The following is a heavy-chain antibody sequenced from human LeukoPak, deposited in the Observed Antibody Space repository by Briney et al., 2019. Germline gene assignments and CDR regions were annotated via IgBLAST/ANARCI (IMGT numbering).Heavy chain of an antibody. Sequence: PGGSPRLSCAASGFTFSSYSMNWVRQAPGKGLEWVSSISSSSSYIYYADSVKGRFTISRDNAKNSLYLQMNSLRAEDTAVYYCAREASTFNYYGMDVWGQGTTVTVSS. D-gene: IGHD3-16*01. V-gene: IGHV3-21*01. CDR1: GFTFSSYS. J-gene: IGHJ6*02. CDR3: AREASTFNYYGMDV. CDR2: ISSSSSYI.